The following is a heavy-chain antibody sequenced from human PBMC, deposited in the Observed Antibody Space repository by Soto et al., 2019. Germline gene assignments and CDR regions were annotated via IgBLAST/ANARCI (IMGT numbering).Heavy chain of an antibody. D-gene: IGHD6-19*01. Sequence: QVQLQESGPGLIKPSQTLTLTCTVSGGSITSGGYYWNWIRQPPGKGLEWIGYTYYSGNTYYNPSLNSRVTISADTSKKQFSLKLSSVTAADTAVYYCARVSSSGWPIDSWGQGTLVTVSS. CDR3: ARVSSSGWPIDS. CDR1: GGSITSGGYY. CDR2: TYYSGNT. V-gene: IGHV4-31*03. J-gene: IGHJ4*02.